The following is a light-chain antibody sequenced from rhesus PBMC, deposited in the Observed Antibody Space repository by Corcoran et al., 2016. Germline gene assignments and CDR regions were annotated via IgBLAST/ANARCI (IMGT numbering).Light chain of an antibody. CDR1: QGISKY. CDR3: QQHNSYPFT. CDR2: DAS. J-gene: IGKJ3*01. V-gene: IGKV1-25*01. Sequence: DIQMTQSPSSLSASVGDTVTITCQASQGISKYLAWYQQKPGNSPKLMIYDASTLQSGVPSRFSGSVAGTEFTLTISSLQPEDFATYYCQQHNSYPFTFGPGTKLDIK.